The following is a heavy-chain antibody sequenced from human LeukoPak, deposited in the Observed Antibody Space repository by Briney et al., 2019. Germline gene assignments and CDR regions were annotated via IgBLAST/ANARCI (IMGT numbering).Heavy chain of an antibody. CDR1: GGSISSYY. V-gene: IGHV4-59*01. CDR3: ARGANDFWSGYFNYYYYMDV. CDR2: IYYSGST. D-gene: IGHD3-3*01. J-gene: IGHJ6*03. Sequence: SETLSLTCTVSGGSISSYYWSWIRQPPGKGLEWIGYIYYSGSTNYNPSLKSRVTISVDTSKNQFSLKLSSVTAADTAVYYCARGANDFWSGYFNYYYYMDVWGKGTTVTVSS.